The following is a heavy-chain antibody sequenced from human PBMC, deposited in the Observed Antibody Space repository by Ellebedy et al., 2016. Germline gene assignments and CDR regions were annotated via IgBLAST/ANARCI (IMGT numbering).Heavy chain of an antibody. J-gene: IGHJ6*03. CDR3: ASGEWDGRTVVVTTDYESAHFMDV. V-gene: IGHV3-74*01. Sequence: GESLKISXAASGFTLSDYWMHWVSQVPGKGLVWVSRVNSDGSSTSYADSVKGRFTISRDNAKNTLYLQMNSLRAEDTAVYFCASGEWDGRTVVVTTDYESAHFMDVWGKGTTVTVAS. D-gene: IGHD3-22*01. CDR1: GFTLSDYW. CDR2: VNSDGSST.